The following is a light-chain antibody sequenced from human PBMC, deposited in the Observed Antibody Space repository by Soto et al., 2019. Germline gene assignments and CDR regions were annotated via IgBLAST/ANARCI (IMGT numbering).Light chain of an antibody. J-gene: IGKJ4*01. Sequence: EIVMTQSPATLSVSTGERATLSCRASQSVSSNLAWYQQKPGQTPKLLIYVASTRATGIPARFSGSGSGTEFTLTISILQSEDFAVYYCQQYNVWPLTFGGGTKVEFK. CDR2: VAS. CDR1: QSVSSN. V-gene: IGKV3-15*01. CDR3: QQYNVWPLT.